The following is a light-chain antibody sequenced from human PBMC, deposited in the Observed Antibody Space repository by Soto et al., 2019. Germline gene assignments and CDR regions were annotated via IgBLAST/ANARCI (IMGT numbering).Light chain of an antibody. CDR3: QQSFSPLWT. Sequence: DLQMTQSPSSLSASVADRVTITCRASQSISNYLNWYQQKPGKAPKLLIYTASSMQSGVPSRFSGSGSATDFTLTISSLQPDDSATYYCQQSFSPLWTFGQGTKVEV. CDR2: TAS. J-gene: IGKJ1*01. CDR1: QSISNY. V-gene: IGKV1-39*01.